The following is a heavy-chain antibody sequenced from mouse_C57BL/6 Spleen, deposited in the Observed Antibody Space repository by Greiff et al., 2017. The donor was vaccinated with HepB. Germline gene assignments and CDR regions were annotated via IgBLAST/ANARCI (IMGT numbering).Heavy chain of an antibody. CDR1: GFTFSDAW. CDR2: IRNKANNHAT. J-gene: IGHJ3*01. D-gene: IGHD3-2*02. CDR3: TRTAQATRRFAY. Sequence: EVQLQESGGGLVQPGGSMKLSCAASGFTFSDAWMDWVRQSPEKGLEWVAEIRNKANNHATYYAESVKGRFTISRDDSKSSVYLQMNSLRAEDTGIYYCTRTAQATRRFAYWGQGTLVTVSA. V-gene: IGHV6-6*01.